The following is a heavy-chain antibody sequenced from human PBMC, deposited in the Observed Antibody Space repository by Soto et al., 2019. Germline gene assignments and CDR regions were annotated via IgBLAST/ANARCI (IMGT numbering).Heavy chain of an antibody. D-gene: IGHD4-17*01. J-gene: IGHJ4*02. V-gene: IGHV1-8*01. CDR2: MNPNSGNT. Sequence: QVQLVQSGTEVKKPGASVKVSCKASGYTFTSHDINWVRQATGQGLEWMGWMNPNSGNTGYAQKFQGRVTMTRNTYISTAYMELSSLRSEDKAVYYCARWDYGVYARFDYWGQGTLVTVSS. CDR1: GYTFTSHD. CDR3: ARWDYGVYARFDY.